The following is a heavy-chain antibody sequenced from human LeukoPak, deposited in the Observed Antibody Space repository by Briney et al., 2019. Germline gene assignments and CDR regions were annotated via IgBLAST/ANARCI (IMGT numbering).Heavy chain of an antibody. V-gene: IGHV3-11*05. J-gene: IGHJ1*01. CDR2: ISSSSSYT. CDR1: GFTFSDYY. D-gene: IGHD4-17*01. CDR3: AKDPYGDYGYFQH. Sequence: GGSLRLSCAASGFTFSDYYMSWIRQAPGKGLEWVSYISSSSSYTNYADSVKGRFTISRDNAKNSLYLQMNSLRAEDTAVYYCAKDPYGDYGYFQHWGQGTLVTVSS.